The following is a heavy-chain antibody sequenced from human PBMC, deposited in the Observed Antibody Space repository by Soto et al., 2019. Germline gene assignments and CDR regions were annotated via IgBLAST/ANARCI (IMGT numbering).Heavy chain of an antibody. D-gene: IGHD2-2*02. CDR1: GGSISRSSYY. CDR3: ATISALTILIDY. V-gene: IGHV4-39*01. Sequence: QLQLQESGPGLVKPSETLSLTCTVSGGSISRSSYYWGWIRQPPGKGLEWIGSIYYSGSTHYNPSLKSRVPTPLVASQNQFSLKLSSVTAAVTAMYYCATISALTILIDYWGQGTLATVSS. J-gene: IGHJ4*02. CDR2: IYYSGST.